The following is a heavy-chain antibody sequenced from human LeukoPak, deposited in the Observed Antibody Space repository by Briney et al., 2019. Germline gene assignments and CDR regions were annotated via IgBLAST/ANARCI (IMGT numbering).Heavy chain of an antibody. D-gene: IGHD6-13*01. CDR3: ARSIAAPRLKLDFDY. CDR2: IYYSGST. CDR1: GGSISSSSYY. J-gene: IGHJ4*02. V-gene: IGHV4-39*01. Sequence: SETLSLTCSVSGGSISSSSYYWGWIRQPPGKGLEWIGSIYYSGSTYYNPSLKSRVTISVVTSKNQFILKLTSVTAADTAVYSCARSIAAPRLKLDFDYWGQGTLVTVSS.